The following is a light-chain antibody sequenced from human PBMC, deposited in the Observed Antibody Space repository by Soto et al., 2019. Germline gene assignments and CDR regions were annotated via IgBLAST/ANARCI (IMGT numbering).Light chain of an antibody. Sequence: DIQMTQSPSSLSASVRDRVTITCRASQGITYYLAWYQQKSWKVPKLLIYAASTLQSGVPSRFSGGGSGADFTLTISSLQPEDVGTYYCQDYNSAPLTFGGGTKVQ. V-gene: IGKV1-27*01. CDR2: AAS. CDR3: QDYNSAPLT. J-gene: IGKJ4*01. CDR1: QGITYY.